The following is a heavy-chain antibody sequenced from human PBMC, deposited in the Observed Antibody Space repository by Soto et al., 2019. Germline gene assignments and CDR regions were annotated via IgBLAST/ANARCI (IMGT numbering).Heavy chain of an antibody. CDR3: ARISGFWGGYYYSSYGMHV. J-gene: IGHJ6*02. V-gene: IGHV4-34*01. CDR1: GGSFSGYY. Sequence: PSETLSLTCAVYGGSFSGYYWSWIRQPPGKGLEWIGEINHSGSTNYNPSLKSRVTISVDTSKNQFSLKLSSVTAADTAVYYCARISGFWGGYYYSSYGMHVWGQGTTVTVYS. CDR2: INHSGST. D-gene: IGHD3-3*01.